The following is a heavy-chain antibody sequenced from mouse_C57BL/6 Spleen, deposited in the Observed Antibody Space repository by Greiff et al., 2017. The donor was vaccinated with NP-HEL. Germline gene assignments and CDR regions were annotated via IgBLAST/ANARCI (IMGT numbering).Heavy chain of an antibody. J-gene: IGHJ3*01. CDR2: IYPGDGDT. V-gene: IGHV1-80*01. Sequence: VQVVESGAELVKPGASVKISCKASGYAFSSYWMNWVKQRPGKGLEWIGQIYPGDGDTNYNGKFKGKATLTADKSSSTAYMQLSSLTSEDSAVYFCARRDYGTFAYWGQGTLVTVSA. CDR3: ARRDYGTFAY. CDR1: GYAFSSYW. D-gene: IGHD1-2*01.